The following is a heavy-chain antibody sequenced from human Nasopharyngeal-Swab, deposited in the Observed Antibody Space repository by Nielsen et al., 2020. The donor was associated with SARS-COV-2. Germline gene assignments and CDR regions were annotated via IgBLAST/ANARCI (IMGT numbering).Heavy chain of an antibody. J-gene: IGHJ4*02. D-gene: IGHD3-3*01. CDR2: ISGSGHRT. V-gene: IGHV3-23*01. CDR3: AKDFRHNYDYWSGYFTN. Sequence: GGSLRLSCVASGFTFSSCAMTWVPQAPGKGLQWLSTISGSGHRTYYADSVKGRFTIPRDNSQNTLYLQMNSLRAEDTAVYYCAKDFRHNYDYWSGYFTNWGQGTLVTVSS. CDR1: GFTFSSCA.